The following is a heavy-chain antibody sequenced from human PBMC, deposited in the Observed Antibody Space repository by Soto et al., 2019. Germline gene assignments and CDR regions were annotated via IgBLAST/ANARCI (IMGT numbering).Heavy chain of an antibody. J-gene: IGHJ4*02. Sequence: EVQLLESGGGLVQPGGSLRLSCAASGFTFSSYAMSWVRQAPGKGLEWVSAISGSGGSTYYADSVKGRFTISRDNSKNTLYLQMSSLRAEDTAVYYYAKVFYYYDSSGYYYFDYWGQGTLVTVSS. CDR2: ISGSGGST. CDR3: AKVFYYYDSSGYYYFDY. CDR1: GFTFSSYA. V-gene: IGHV3-23*01. D-gene: IGHD3-22*01.